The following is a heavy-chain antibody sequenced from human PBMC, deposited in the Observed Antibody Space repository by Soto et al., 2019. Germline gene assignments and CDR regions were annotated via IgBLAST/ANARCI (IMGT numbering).Heavy chain of an antibody. J-gene: IGHJ4*02. V-gene: IGHV1-46*01. CDR3: ARGGHVVVVTAALDY. CDR2: VNPSGGHT. CDR1: GDTFTDYY. D-gene: IGHD2-21*02. Sequence: QVQLMQSGAEVKKPGASVKVSCKASGDTFTDYYIHWVRQAPGQGLEWMGTVNPSGGHTTYAQHFLGRGTXTGXXSXCTLYMELTSLTSDDTAIYYCARGGHVVVVTAALDYWGQGNLVTVSS.